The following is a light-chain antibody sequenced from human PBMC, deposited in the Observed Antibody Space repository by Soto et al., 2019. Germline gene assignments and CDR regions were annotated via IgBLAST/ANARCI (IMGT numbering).Light chain of an antibody. V-gene: IGKV3-15*01. CDR3: QQYTNWPTWT. Sequence: IVMTQSPATLSVSPGERATLSCRASESVSNKLAWYQRRPGQAPRLLIYGASTRASGIPDRFSGSGSGTDFSLTISSLQSEDFAVYYCQQYTNWPTWTFGQGTKVEIK. CDR1: ESVSNK. J-gene: IGKJ1*01. CDR2: GAS.